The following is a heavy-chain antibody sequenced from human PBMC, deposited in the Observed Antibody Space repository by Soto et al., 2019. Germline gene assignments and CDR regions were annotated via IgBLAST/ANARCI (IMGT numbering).Heavy chain of an antibody. CDR1: GGSISSGGYY. Sequence: PSETLSLTCTVSGGSISSGGYYWSWIRQHPGKGLEWIGYIYYGGSTYYNPSLKSRVTISVDTSKNQFSLKLSSVTAADTAVYYCARAPYSSSWYYFDYWGQGTLVTVSS. D-gene: IGHD6-13*01. J-gene: IGHJ4*02. V-gene: IGHV4-31*03. CDR3: ARAPYSSSWYYFDY. CDR2: IYYGGST.